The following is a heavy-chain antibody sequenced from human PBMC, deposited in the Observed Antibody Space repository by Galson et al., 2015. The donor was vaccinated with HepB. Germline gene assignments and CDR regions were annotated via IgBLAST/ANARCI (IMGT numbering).Heavy chain of an antibody. J-gene: IGHJ5*02. CDR1: GGTFSSYT. CDR2: IIPILGIA. V-gene: IGHV1-69*02. Sequence: SVKVSCKASGGTFSSYTISWVRQAPGQGLEWMGRIIPILGIANYAQKFQGRVTITADKSTSTAYTELSSLRSEDTAVYYCARGGTMTNNWFDPWGQGTLVTVSS. D-gene: IGHD3-22*01. CDR3: ARGGTMTNNWFDP.